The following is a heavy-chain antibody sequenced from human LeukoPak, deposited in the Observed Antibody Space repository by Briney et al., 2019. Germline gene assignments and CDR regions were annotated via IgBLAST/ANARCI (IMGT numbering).Heavy chain of an antibody. CDR3: AGGSGGYYGEY. CDR1: GGSISSYY. V-gene: IGHV4-59*01. D-gene: IGHD2/OR15-2a*01. CDR2: IYYSGST. J-gene: IGHJ4*02. Sequence: SETLSLTCTVSGGSISSYYWSWIRQPPGKGLEWIGYIYYSGSTNYNPSLKSRVTISVDTSKNQFSLELSSVTAADTAVYYCAGGSGGYYGEYWGQGTLVTVSS.